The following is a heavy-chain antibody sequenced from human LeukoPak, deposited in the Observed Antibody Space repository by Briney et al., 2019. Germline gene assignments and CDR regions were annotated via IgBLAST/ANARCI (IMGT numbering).Heavy chain of an antibody. CDR1: GFTFSSYA. J-gene: IGHJ6*02. Sequence: GGSLRLSCAASGFTFSSYAMHWVRQAPGKGLEWVAVISYDGSNKYYADSVKGRFTISRDNSKNTLYLQMNSLRAEDTAVYYCARVFGTTYYYYYGMDVWGQGTTVTVSS. V-gene: IGHV3-30-3*01. CDR3: ARVFGTTYYYYYGMDV. CDR2: ISYDGSNK. D-gene: IGHD3-10*01.